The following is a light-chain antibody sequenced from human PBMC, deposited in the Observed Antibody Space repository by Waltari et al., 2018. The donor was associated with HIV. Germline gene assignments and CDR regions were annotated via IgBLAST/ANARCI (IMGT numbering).Light chain of an antibody. Sequence: QSALTQPPSVSGSPGQSVTIPCTGINDRGDGKKFTSWYQQHPGKGPRLIMKDVKHRWSTRPGRMYWSWSGDTGSPDSSSGRGEDEALYLRAVYVGGFVFRGLGGGTKLAVL. CDR1: NDRGDGKKF. CDR3: AVYVGGFVFRG. CDR2: DVK. V-gene: IGLV2-11*02. J-gene: IGLJ2*01.